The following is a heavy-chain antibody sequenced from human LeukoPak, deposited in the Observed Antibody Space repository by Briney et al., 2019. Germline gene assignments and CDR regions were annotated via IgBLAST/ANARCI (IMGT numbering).Heavy chain of an antibody. D-gene: IGHD6-13*01. CDR2: ISWNSGSI. CDR1: GFTFDDYA. J-gene: IGHJ6*02. CDR3: AKDMWQGIAAAGTSFYYYYGMDV. V-gene: IGHV3-9*01. Sequence: PGRSLRLSCAASGFTFDDYAMHWVRQAPGKGLEWVSGISWNSGSIGYADSVKGRFTISRDNAKNSLYLQMNSLRAEDTALYYCAKDMWQGIAAAGTSFYYYYGMDVWGQGTTVTVSS.